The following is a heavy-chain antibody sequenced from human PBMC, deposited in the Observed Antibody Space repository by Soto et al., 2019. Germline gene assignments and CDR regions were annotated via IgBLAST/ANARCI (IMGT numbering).Heavy chain of an antibody. CDR3: ARFARGFDF. Sequence: GASVKVSCKASGYSFISYALHGVRQAPGQGPEWMGWINPGSSNTRYSQKFQGRVTINWDTSASTAYMELSSLRSEDTDVYYCARFARGFDFWGQGTLVTVSS. CDR2: INPGSSNT. V-gene: IGHV1-3*01. CDR1: GYSFISYA. D-gene: IGHD2-15*01. J-gene: IGHJ5*01.